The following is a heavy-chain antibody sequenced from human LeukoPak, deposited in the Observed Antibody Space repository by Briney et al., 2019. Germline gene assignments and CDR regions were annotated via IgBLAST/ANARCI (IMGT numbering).Heavy chain of an antibody. CDR1: GYSFTGYY. J-gene: IGHJ3*02. D-gene: IGHD3-22*01. CDR2: INPNSGDT. V-gene: IGHV1-2*06. CDR3: VRDHDSSGRTDDAFDI. Sequence: ASVKVSCKASGYSFTGYYIHWVRQAPGQGLEWMGRINPNSGDTTYAQKFQGRVTVTRDTSISTAYMELSSLTSDDTAVYYCVRDHDSSGRTDDAFDIWGQGTMVTASS.